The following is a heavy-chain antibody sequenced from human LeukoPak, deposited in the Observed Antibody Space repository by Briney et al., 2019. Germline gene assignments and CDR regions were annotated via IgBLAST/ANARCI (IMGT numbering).Heavy chain of an antibody. CDR2: INSDGANT. Sequence: PGGSLRLSCTASRSTFSSHAMGWVRQTPGKRLEWVSNINSDGANTLYADSVKGRFTISRDNSKNTLYLQMSSLRAEDTAMFFCVYYDSSGYYYGRLRYWGQGTPVTVSS. CDR3: VYYDSSGYYYGRLRY. J-gene: IGHJ4*02. D-gene: IGHD3-22*01. V-gene: IGHV3-23*01. CDR1: RSTFSSHA.